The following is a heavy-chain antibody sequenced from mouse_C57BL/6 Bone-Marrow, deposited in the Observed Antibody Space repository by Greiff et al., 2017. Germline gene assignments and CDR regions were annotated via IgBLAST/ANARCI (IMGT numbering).Heavy chain of an antibody. V-gene: IGHV5-6*02. CDR2: ISSGGSYT. J-gene: IGHJ3*01. CDR3: ARLDYDGGFAY. D-gene: IGHD2-4*01. Sequence: DVKLVESGGDLVKPGGSLKLSCAASGFTFSSYGMSWVRQTPDKRLEWVATISSGGSYTYYPDSVKGRFTISRDNAKNTLYLQMSSLKSEDTAMYYCARLDYDGGFAYWGQGTLVTVSA. CDR1: GFTFSSYG.